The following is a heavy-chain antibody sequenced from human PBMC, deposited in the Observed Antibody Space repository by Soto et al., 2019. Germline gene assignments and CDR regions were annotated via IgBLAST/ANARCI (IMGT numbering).Heavy chain of an antibody. V-gene: IGHV4-39*01. CDR2: IYYSGST. D-gene: IGHD1-1*01. CDR1: GGPISSSSFY. J-gene: IGHJ3*02. CDR3: ARMTTDAFDI. Sequence: SETLSLTCTVSGGPISSSSFYWGWIPQPPGKGLEWIGSIYYSGSTYYNPSLKSRVTISVDTYKNQFSLKLSSVTAADTAVYYCARMTTDAFDIWGQGTMVTVSS.